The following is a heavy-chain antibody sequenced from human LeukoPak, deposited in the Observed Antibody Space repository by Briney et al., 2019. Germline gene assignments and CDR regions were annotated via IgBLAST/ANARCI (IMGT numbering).Heavy chain of an antibody. CDR2: IIPILGIA. CDR1: GGTFSSYA. CDR3: ARDLTVAMAFRYYFDS. V-gene: IGHV1-69*04. Sequence: SVKVSFKASGGTFSSYAISWVRQAPGQGLEWMGRIIPILGIANYAQKFQGRVTITADKSTSTAYMELSSLRSEDTAVYYCARDLTVAMAFRYYFDSWGQGTLVTVSS. J-gene: IGHJ4*02. D-gene: IGHD4-17*01.